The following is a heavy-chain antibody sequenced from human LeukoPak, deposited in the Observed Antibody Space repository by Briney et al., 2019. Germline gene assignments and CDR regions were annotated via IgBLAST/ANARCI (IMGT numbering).Heavy chain of an antibody. Sequence: PGGSLRLSCAASGLTVSSNYMSWVRQAPGKGLEWIGYIYYSGSTNYNPTLKSRVTISVNTSKNQFSLKLSSVTAADTAVYYCARQNGDSWDIWGQGTMVTVSS. D-gene: IGHD2-15*01. CDR1: GLTVSSNY. V-gene: IGHV4-59*08. J-gene: IGHJ3*02. CDR2: IYYSGST. CDR3: ARQNGDSWDI.